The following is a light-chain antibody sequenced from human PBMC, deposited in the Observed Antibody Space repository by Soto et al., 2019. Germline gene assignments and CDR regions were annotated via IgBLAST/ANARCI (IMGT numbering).Light chain of an antibody. CDR3: QQYSTLPLT. Sequence: DIQMTQSPSTLSASVGDRVTITCRASQSINNWLAWYRQIPGKVPRLLIYKASTLESGVPPRFSGSGSGTEFTLTVSSLQPDDFAIYYCQQYSTLPLTFGGGTRVDIK. V-gene: IGKV1-5*03. CDR1: QSINNW. J-gene: IGKJ4*01. CDR2: KAS.